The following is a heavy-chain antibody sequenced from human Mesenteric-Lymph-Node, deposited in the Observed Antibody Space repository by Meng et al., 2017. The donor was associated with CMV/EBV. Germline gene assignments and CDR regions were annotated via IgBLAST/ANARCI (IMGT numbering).Heavy chain of an antibody. CDR3: AREDITIFGVVLDP. V-gene: IGHV1-2*02. J-gene: IGHJ5*02. CDR2: INPNSGGT. D-gene: IGHD3-3*01. Sequence: ASVKVSCKASGYTFTGYYMHWARQAPGQGLEWMGWINPNSGGTNYAQKFQGRVTMTRDTSISTAYMELSRLRSEDTAVYYCAREDITIFGVVLDPWGQGTLVTVSS. CDR1: GYTFTGYY.